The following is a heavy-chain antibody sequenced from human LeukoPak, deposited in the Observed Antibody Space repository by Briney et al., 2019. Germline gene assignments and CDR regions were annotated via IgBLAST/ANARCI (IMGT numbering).Heavy chain of an antibody. D-gene: IGHD1-1*01. CDR2: IYYGGSS. J-gene: IGHJ6*03. CDR1: GGSFSGYY. CDR3: AREATGTATRDYYYMDV. V-gene: IGHV4-59*12. Sequence: SETLSLTCTVSGGSFSGYYWSWIRQSPGKGLEWVGCIYYGGSSQYNPSLMSRVSMSLDTSKNQFSLKLSSVTAADTAVYYCAREATGTATRDYYYMDVWGKGTTVTVSS.